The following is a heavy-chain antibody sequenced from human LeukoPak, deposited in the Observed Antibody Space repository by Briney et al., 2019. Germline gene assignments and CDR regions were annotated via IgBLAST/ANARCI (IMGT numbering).Heavy chain of an antibody. CDR3: AKDKGPFHYYGPGNYPPYFDY. CDR2: IYSGGST. V-gene: IGHV3-53*01. Sequence: PGGSLRLSCAASGFTVSSNYMSWVRQAPGKGLEWVSVIYSGGSTYYADSVKGRFTISRDNAKNSLYLQMNSLRAEDTAVYYCAKDKGPFHYYGPGNYPPYFDYWGQGTLVTVSS. D-gene: IGHD3-10*01. CDR1: GFTVSSNY. J-gene: IGHJ4*02.